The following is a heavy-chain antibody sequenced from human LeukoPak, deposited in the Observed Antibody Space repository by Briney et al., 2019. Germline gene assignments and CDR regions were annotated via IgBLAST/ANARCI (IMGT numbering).Heavy chain of an antibody. CDR1: GYTFTSHA. CDR2: INAGNGNT. CDR3: ARVGMVAAILYYFDY. J-gene: IGHJ4*02. Sequence: AAVKVSCKASGYTFTSHAMHWVRQAPVQRLEWMGWINAGNGNTKYSQEFQGRVTMTRDTSTSTVYMELSSLRSEDTAVYYCARVGMVAAILYYFDYWGQGTLVTVSS. V-gene: IGHV1-3*03. D-gene: IGHD2-15*01.